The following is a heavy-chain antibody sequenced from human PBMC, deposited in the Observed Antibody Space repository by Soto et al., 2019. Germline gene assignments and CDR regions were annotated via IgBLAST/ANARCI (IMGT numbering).Heavy chain of an antibody. D-gene: IGHD5-18*01. Sequence: ASETLSLTCTVSGDSISSNNNYWSWIRQPPGEGLEWIGFISYSGTTSYSPSLKSRVAISLDTSKNQFSLSLSSVTAADTAVYYCARDGGGYSYGYYYYGMDVWGQGTTVTVSS. CDR2: ISYSGTT. V-gene: IGHV4-30-4*02. CDR3: ARDGGGYSYGYYYYGMDV. J-gene: IGHJ6*02. CDR1: GDSISSNNNY.